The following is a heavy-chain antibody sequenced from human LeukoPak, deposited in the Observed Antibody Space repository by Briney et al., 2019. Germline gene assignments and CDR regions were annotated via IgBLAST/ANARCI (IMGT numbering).Heavy chain of an antibody. V-gene: IGHV3-21*01. D-gene: IGHD7-27*01. J-gene: IGHJ4*02. CDR3: AGDWGPGYFYY. CDR1: GFTFSSYS. Sequence: GGSLRLSCAASGFTFSSYSMIWVRQAPGKGLEWVSSISSSGTTIYYADSVKGRFTISRGNAKNSLYLQMNSLTVEDTAVYYCAGDWGPGYFYYWGQGTLVTVSS. CDR2: ISSSGTTI.